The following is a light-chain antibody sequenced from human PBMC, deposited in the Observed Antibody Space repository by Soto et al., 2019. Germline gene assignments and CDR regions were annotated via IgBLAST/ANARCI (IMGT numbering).Light chain of an antibody. J-gene: IGLJ2*01. V-gene: IGLV2-8*01. Sequence: QSALTQPPSASGSPGQSVTISCAGTSSDVGGYHYVSWYQQHPGKPPKLVIYEVSKRPSGVPDRFSGSKSGNTASLTVAGLQVEDEALYFCSSYTSASALGIFGGGTRLTVL. CDR2: EVS. CDR3: SSYTSASALGI. CDR1: SSDVGGYHY.